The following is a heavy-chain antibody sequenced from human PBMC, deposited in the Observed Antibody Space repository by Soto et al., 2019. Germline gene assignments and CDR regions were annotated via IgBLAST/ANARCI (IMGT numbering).Heavy chain of an antibody. Sequence: GGSLRLSCAASGFTFSSYSMNWVRQAPGKGLEWVSYISSSSSTIYYADSVKGRFTISRDNAKNSLYLQMNSLRAEDTAVYYCAREYCSSTSCLNWFDPWGQGALVTVSS. CDR3: AREYCSSTSCLNWFDP. J-gene: IGHJ5*02. V-gene: IGHV3-48*01. CDR2: ISSSSSTI. CDR1: GFTFSSYS. D-gene: IGHD2-2*01.